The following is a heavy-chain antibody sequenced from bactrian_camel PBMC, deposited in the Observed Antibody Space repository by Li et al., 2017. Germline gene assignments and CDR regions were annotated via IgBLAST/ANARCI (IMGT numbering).Heavy chain of an antibody. CDR3: AAGSVAGLVASAFPY. Sequence: HVQLVESGGGSVQAGGSLRLSCTASGFAFDSDMGWFRLAPGNECELVLTISSDGRTYYSDSVKGRFTISYDNANHILFLQMDSLKLEDSAVYYCAAGSVAGLVASAFPYWGQGTQVTVS. J-gene: IGHJ4*01. CDR1: GFAFDSD. V-gene: IGHV3S55*01. CDR2: ISSDGRT. D-gene: IGHD6*01.